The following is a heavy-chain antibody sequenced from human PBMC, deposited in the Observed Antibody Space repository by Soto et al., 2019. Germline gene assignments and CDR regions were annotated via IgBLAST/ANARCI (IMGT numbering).Heavy chain of an antibody. CDR3: AKVGRIAAAGTWFDP. CDR1: AGSISGYY. Sequence: PSETLSLTCTVSAGSISGYYWSWIRQPPGKELELTAYIHYSGSTYYNPSLKSRVTISIDTSKNQFSLKLSSVNAADTAVYYCAKVGRIAAAGTWFDPWGQGTLVTVSS. CDR2: IHYSGST. J-gene: IGHJ5*02. D-gene: IGHD6-13*01. V-gene: IGHV4-59*01.